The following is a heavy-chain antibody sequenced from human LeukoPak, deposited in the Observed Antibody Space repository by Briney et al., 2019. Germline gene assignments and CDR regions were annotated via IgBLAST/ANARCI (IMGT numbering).Heavy chain of an antibody. V-gene: IGHV3-30*18. CDR2: ISYDGSNK. J-gene: IGHJ4*02. D-gene: IGHD3-16*01. CDR1: GFTFSSYG. Sequence: GRSLRLSCAASGFTFSSYGMHWVRQAPGKGLEWVAVISYDGSNKYYADSVKGRFTISRDNSKNTLYLQMNSLRAEDTAVYYCAKGHWGDYYDYWGQGTLVTVPS. CDR3: AKGHWGDYYDY.